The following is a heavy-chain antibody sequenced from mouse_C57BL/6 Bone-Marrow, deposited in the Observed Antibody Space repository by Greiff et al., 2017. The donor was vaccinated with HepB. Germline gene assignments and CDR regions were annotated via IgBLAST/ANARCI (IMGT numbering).Heavy chain of an antibody. J-gene: IGHJ2*01. Sequence: EVKLMESGGGLVQSGRSLRLSCATSGFTFSDFYMEWVRQAPGKGLEWIAASRNKANDYTTEYSASVKGRFIVSRDTSQSILYLQMNALRAEDTAIYYCARAPYDGYLDYWGQGTTLTVSS. CDR3: ARAPYDGYLDY. V-gene: IGHV7-1*01. D-gene: IGHD2-3*01. CDR2: SRNKANDYTT. CDR1: GFTFSDFY.